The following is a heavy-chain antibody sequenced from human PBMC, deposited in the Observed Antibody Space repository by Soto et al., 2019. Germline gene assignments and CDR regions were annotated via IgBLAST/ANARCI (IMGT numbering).Heavy chain of an antibody. J-gene: IGHJ4*02. Sequence: QVQLQQWGAGLLKPSETLFLRCVVNSGSFSGYYWTWIRQTPGKGLEWIGEISHSGSTNYNPSLMSRGTMSADTSKKQFSLRLSSVTAADTALYFCARGYESSRRYLPLLDYWGQGTLVTVSS. CDR2: ISHSGST. D-gene: IGHD3-22*01. CDR3: ARGYESSRRYLPLLDY. V-gene: IGHV4-34*01. CDR1: SGSFSGYY.